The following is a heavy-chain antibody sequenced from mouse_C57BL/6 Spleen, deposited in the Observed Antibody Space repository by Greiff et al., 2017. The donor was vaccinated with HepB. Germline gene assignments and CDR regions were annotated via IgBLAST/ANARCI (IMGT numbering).Heavy chain of an antibody. CDR1: GFTFSSYG. CDR3: ARSLDGYYWYVDV. CDR2: ISSGGSYT. J-gene: IGHJ1*03. V-gene: IGHV5-6*01. D-gene: IGHD2-3*01. Sequence: EVKLVESGGDLVKPGGSLKLSCAASGFTFSSYGMSWVRQTPDKRLGWVATISSGGSYTYYPDSVKGRFTISRDNAKNTPYLQMSSLKSEDTAMYYCARSLDGYYWYVDVWGTGTTVTVSS.